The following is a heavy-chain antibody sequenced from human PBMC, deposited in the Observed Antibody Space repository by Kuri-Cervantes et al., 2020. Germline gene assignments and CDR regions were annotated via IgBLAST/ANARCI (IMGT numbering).Heavy chain of an antibody. CDR1: GLSLSTSGVG. Sequence: SGPTLVKPTQTLTLTCTFSGLSLSTSGVGVGWIRQPPEKALEWLALIYWDDDKRYSPSLKTRLTIAKATSKNQVVFTMTNMDPVDTATYYCALIVISSNWFDPWGQGTLVTVSS. CDR2: IYWDDDK. V-gene: IGHV2-5*02. J-gene: IGHJ5*02. D-gene: IGHD2-15*01. CDR3: ALIVISSNWFDP.